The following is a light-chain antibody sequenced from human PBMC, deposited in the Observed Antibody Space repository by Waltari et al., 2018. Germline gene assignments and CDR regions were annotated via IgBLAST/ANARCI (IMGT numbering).Light chain of an antibody. CDR1: QTVSTY. CDR3: LQRSLWPWT. V-gene: IGKV3-11*01. CDR2: DAS. Sequence: IVLPQSPATLSLSPGARAPLSCRASQTVSTYLAWFQQKPGQAPRLLIYDASNRAPGIPARFSGSGSGTDFSLTISSLEPEDFAVYYCLQRSLWPWTFGQGTKVAVK. J-gene: IGKJ1*01.